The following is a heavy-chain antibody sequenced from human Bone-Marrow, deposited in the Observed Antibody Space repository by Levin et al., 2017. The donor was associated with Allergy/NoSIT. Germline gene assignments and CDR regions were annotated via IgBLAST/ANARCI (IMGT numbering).Heavy chain of an antibody. D-gene: IGHD3-10*01. CDR1: GASISSNSAA. J-gene: IGHJ4*02. CDR3: TRWGSRGLYFDS. Sequence: SETLSLTCAISGASISSNSAAWNWIRQSPSRGLEWLGRTYYRSNWYNEYALSVKGRININPDTSKNQFSLQLNSVTPEDSAVYYCTRWGSRGLYFDSWGQGTLITVSS. CDR2: TYYRSNWYN. V-gene: IGHV6-1*01.